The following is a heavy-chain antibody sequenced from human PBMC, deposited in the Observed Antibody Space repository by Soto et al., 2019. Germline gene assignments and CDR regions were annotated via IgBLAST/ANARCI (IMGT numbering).Heavy chain of an antibody. CDR1: GESFSGHF. CDR2: IDYNGAT. J-gene: IGHJ4*02. CDR3: TRGGITPSMFFFDY. V-gene: IGHV4-34*01. Sequence: QVQLHQWGTGLLKPSETLSLTCSVSGESFSGHFWTWIRQPPGKGPEWIGEIDYNGATHYYASVKSRISMSVDTTKKQVSLEVTSVTAADTAVYYCTRGGITPSMFFFDYWGQGTLVIVSS. D-gene: IGHD3-10*02.